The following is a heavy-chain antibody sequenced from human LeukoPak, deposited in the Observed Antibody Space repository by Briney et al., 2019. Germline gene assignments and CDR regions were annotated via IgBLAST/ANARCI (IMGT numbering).Heavy chain of an antibody. D-gene: IGHD6-19*01. J-gene: IGHJ3*02. Sequence: HSGRSLRLSCAASGFTFDDYAMHWVRQAPGKGLEWVSGISWYSGSIGYADSVKGRFTISRDNAKNSLYLQMNSLRAEDTALYYCAKLSSGWYAWADAFDIWGQGTMVTVSS. CDR3: AKLSSGWYAWADAFDI. V-gene: IGHV3-9*01. CDR1: GFTFDDYA. CDR2: ISWYSGSI.